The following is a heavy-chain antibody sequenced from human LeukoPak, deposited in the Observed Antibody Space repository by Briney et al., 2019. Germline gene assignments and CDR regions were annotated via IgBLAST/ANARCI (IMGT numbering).Heavy chain of an antibody. J-gene: IGHJ4*02. CDR1: GFTFSSYG. CDR2: ISGSGGST. CDR3: ARVGGLRYFDWLSRWSGLFDY. Sequence: PGGSLRLSCAASGFTFSSYGMSWVRQAPGKGLEWVSAISGSGGSTYYADSVKGRFTISRDNSKNTLYLQMNSLRSDDTAVYYCARVGGLRYFDWLSRWSGLFDYWGQGTLVTVSS. V-gene: IGHV3-23*01. D-gene: IGHD3-9*01.